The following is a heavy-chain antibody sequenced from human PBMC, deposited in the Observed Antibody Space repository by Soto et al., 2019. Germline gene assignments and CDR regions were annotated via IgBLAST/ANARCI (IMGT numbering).Heavy chain of an antibody. Sequence: GGSLSLSCAASGFTFSSYWMHWVRQAPGKGLLWVSRINSDGSSTSYADSVKGRFTISRDNAKNTLYLQMNSLRAEDTAVYYCARGLGCSGGSCYPNWFDPWGQGTLVTVSS. D-gene: IGHD2-15*01. CDR1: GFTFSSYW. J-gene: IGHJ5*02. CDR3: ARGLGCSGGSCYPNWFDP. V-gene: IGHV3-74*01. CDR2: INSDGSST.